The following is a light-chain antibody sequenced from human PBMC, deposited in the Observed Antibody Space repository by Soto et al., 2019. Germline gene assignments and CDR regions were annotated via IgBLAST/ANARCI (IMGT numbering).Light chain of an antibody. Sequence: QSALTQPASVSGSPGQSITISCTGTSSDIGAYNYDSWHQQHPGKAPKLMIYGVSNRPSGVSNRFSGSKSGNTASLTISGLQAEDEADYYCSSYTRSSTWVFGGGTKVTVL. CDR2: GVS. V-gene: IGLV2-14*01. CDR3: SSYTRSSTWV. CDR1: SSDIGAYNY. J-gene: IGLJ3*02.